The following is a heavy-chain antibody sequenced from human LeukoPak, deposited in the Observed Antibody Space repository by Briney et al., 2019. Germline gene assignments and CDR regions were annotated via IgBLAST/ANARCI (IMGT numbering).Heavy chain of an antibody. Sequence: PGGSLRLSCAASGFTFSSYSMNWVRQAPGKGLEWVSSISSSSSYIYYADSVKGRFTISRDNSKNTLYLQMNSLRAEDTAVYYCARELVGLGPNYYYGMDVWGQGTTVTVSS. V-gene: IGHV3-21*04. CDR3: ARELVGLGPNYYYGMDV. CDR2: ISSSSSYI. J-gene: IGHJ6*02. CDR1: GFTFSSYS. D-gene: IGHD1-26*01.